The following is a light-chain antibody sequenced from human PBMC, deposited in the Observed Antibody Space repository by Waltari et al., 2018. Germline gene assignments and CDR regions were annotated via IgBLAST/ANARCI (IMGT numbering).Light chain of an antibody. CDR2: DVS. Sequence: QSALTQPASVSGSPGQSITISCTGTSSDVGGYNYVSWYQQHPGKAPKLMIYDVSKRPSGVSHRFSGSKSGNTASLTISGLQAEDEADYYCSSYTSSSTFDYVFGTGTKVTVL. V-gene: IGLV2-14*01. CDR3: SSYTSSSTFDYV. J-gene: IGLJ1*01. CDR1: SSDVGGYNY.